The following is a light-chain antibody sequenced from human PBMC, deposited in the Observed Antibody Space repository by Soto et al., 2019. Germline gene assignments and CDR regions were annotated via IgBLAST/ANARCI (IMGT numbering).Light chain of an antibody. Sequence: EIVLTQSPGTLSLSPGQRATLSCRASQSVSSTYLAWYQQKPGQAPRLLIYGASSRATGIPDRFSGSGSGTNFTITISRLEPEDFAVYHCEQYVSSPVRFGHGTKVEIK. CDR2: GAS. CDR1: QSVSSTY. J-gene: IGKJ1*01. V-gene: IGKV3-20*01. CDR3: EQYVSSPVR.